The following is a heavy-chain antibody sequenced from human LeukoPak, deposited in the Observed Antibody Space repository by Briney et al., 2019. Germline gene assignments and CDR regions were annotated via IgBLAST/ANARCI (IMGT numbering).Heavy chain of an antibody. CDR1: GGSFSGYY. CDR2: INHSGST. J-gene: IGHJ5*02. D-gene: IGHD2-15*01. CDR3: ARAGVGYCSGGSCRRLFDP. V-gene: IGHV4-34*01. Sequence: SETLSLTCAVYGGSFSGYYWSWIRQPPGKGLEWIGEINHSGSTNYNPSLKSRVTTSVDTSKNQFSLKLSSVTAADTAVYYCARAGVGYCSGGSCRRLFDPWGQGTLVTVSS.